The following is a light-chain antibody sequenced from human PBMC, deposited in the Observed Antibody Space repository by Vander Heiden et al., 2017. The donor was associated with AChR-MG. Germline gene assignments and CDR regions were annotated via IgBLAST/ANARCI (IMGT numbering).Light chain of an antibody. J-gene: IGKJ2*01. CDR2: KAS. CDR1: QSISSW. CDR3: QQYNSYSPMYT. Sequence: DIQMTQSPSTLSASAGDRVTIPCRASQSISSWLAWYQQKPGKAPKLLIYKASSVESGVPSRFSGSGSGTEFTLTISSLQPDDFATYYGQQYNSYSPMYTFGQGTKLEIK. V-gene: IGKV1-5*03.